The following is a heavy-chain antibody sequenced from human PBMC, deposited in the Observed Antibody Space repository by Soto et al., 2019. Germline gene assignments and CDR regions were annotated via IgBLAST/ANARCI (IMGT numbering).Heavy chain of an antibody. CDR2: IYYSGST. CDR3: ARQGYSGSDTHFDY. V-gene: IGHV4-61*01. J-gene: IGHJ4*02. CDR1: GGSVSSGSYY. Sequence: SETLSLTCTVSGGSVSSGSYYWSWIRQPPGKGLEWIGYIYYSGSTNYNPPLKSRVTISVDTSKNQFSLKLSSVTAADTAVYYCARQGYSGSDTHFDYWGQGTLVTVSS. D-gene: IGHD5-12*01.